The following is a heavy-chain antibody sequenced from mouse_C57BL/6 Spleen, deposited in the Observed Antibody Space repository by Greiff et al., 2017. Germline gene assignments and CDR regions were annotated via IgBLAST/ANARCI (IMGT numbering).Heavy chain of an antibody. CDR1: GFSLTRYG. V-gene: IGHV2-3*01. Sequence: QVHVKQSGPGLVAPSQSLSITCTVSGFSLTRYGVSWVRQPPGKGLEWLGVIWGDGSTNYHSALISRLSISKDNSKSQVFLKLNSLQTDDTATYYCDKHRVIYYDYDEAMDYWGQGTSVTVSS. CDR2: IWGDGST. J-gene: IGHJ4*01. D-gene: IGHD2-4*01. CDR3: DKHRVIYYDYDEAMDY.